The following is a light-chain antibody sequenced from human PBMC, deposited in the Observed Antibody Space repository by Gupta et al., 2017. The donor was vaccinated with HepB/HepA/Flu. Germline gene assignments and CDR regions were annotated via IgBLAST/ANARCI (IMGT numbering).Light chain of an antibody. CDR1: NIGSKS. CDR2: YDS. J-gene: IGLJ1*01. V-gene: IGLV3-21*04. Sequence: SYVLTQPPSVSVAPGKTARITCGRNNIGSKSVHWYQQKPGQAPVLVIYYDSDRPSGIPERFSGSNSGNTATLTISRVEAGDEADYYCQVWDSSSDPSYVFGTGTKVTVL. CDR3: QVWDSSSDPSYV.